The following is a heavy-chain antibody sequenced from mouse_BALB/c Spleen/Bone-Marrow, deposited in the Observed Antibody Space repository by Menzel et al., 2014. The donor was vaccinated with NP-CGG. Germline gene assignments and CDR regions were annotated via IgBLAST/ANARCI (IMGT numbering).Heavy chain of an antibody. CDR1: GFTFSSYT. Sequence: EVQGVESGGGLVQPGGSLKLSCAASGFTFSSYTMSWVRQTPEKRLEWVAYISNGGGSTSYPDTVKGRFTISRDNAKNTRYLQMSSLKSEDTAMYYCSRHVGNPYAMDYWGQGTSVTVSS. CDR3: SRHVGNPYAMDY. V-gene: IGHV5-12-2*01. D-gene: IGHD3-1*01. CDR2: ISNGGGST. J-gene: IGHJ4*01.